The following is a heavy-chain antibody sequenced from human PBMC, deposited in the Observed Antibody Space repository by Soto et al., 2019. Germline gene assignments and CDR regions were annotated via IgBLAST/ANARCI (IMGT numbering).Heavy chain of an antibody. Sequence: GASVKVSCKASGYTFTSYGISWVRRAPGQGLEWMGWISAYNGNTNYAQKLQGRVTMTTDTSTSTAYMELRSLRSDDTAVYYCASGRYYYDSSGYYRDAFDIWGQGTMVTVSS. CDR1: GYTFTSYG. J-gene: IGHJ3*02. D-gene: IGHD3-22*01. CDR3: ASGRYYYDSSGYYRDAFDI. CDR2: ISAYNGNT. V-gene: IGHV1-18*04.